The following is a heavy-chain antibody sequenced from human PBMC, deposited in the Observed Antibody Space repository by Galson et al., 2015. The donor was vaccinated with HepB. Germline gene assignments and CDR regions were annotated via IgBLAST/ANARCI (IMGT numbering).Heavy chain of an antibody. CDR3: ARQHYQGGSYYYYGMDV. CDR1: GYSFTSYW. Sequence: QSGAEVKKPGESLKISCKGSGYSFTSYWIGWVRQMPGKGLEWTGIIYPGDSDTRYSPSFQGQVTISADKSISTAYLQWSSLKASDTAMYYCARQHYQGGSYYYYGMDVWGQGTTVTVSS. V-gene: IGHV5-51*01. D-gene: IGHD3-16*01. CDR2: IYPGDSDT. J-gene: IGHJ6*02.